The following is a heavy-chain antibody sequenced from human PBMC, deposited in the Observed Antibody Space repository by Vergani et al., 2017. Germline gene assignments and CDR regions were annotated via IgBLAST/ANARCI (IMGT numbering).Heavy chain of an antibody. D-gene: IGHD2-2*02. CDR2: TSSSSSTI. Sequence: EVQLVESGGGLVQPGGSLRLSCAASGFTFSSYSMNWVRQAPGKGLDWVSYTSSSSSTIYYADSVKGRFTISRDNAKNSLYLQMNSLRDEDTAVYYCARDRRRDCSSTSCDRFDYWGQGTLVTVSS. CDR1: GFTFSSYS. J-gene: IGHJ4*02. CDR3: ARDRRRDCSSTSCDRFDY. V-gene: IGHV3-48*02.